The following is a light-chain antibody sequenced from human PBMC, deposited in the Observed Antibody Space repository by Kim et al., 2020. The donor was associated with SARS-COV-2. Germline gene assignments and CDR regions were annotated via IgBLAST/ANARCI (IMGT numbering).Light chain of an antibody. J-gene: IGKJ2*01. CDR1: QGISSY. CDR2: AAS. Sequence: DIQMTQSPSAVSASVGDRVTITCRASQGISSYLAWFQQKPGKVPKRLIMAASSLQRGVPSRFSGSGSGTEFTLTISSLQPEDFATYYCLQHYRYPYTFGQGTKLKI. CDR3: LQHYRYPYT. V-gene: IGKV1-17*03.